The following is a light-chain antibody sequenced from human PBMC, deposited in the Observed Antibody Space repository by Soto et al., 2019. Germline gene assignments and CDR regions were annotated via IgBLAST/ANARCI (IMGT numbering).Light chain of an antibody. CDR2: VNSDGSH. CDR1: SGHNSYA. CDR3: QTWSTDNRV. J-gene: IGLJ3*02. Sequence: QPVLTQSPSASASLGASVKLTCTLSSGHNSYAIAWHQQQPEKGPRYLMKVNSDGSHSKGDGILDRFSGSSSGAERYLTISRLQSEYEADYYCQTWSTDNRVFGGGTKLTVL. V-gene: IGLV4-69*01.